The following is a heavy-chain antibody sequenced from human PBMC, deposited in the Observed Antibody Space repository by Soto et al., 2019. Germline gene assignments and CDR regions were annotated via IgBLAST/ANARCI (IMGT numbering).Heavy chain of an antibody. CDR2: IYYSGST. D-gene: IGHD3-22*01. J-gene: IGHJ4*02. CDR1: GWSLSNYY. Sequence: AESRARNWSISGWSLSNYYRSWIRQPPGKGLEWIGYIYYSGSTNYNPSLKSRVTISVDTSKNQFSLKLSSVTAADTAVYYCARANYYYDSSGYYSPRIGYFDYWGQGTLVTVSS. V-gene: IGHV4-59*01. CDR3: ARANYYYDSSGYYSPRIGYFDY.